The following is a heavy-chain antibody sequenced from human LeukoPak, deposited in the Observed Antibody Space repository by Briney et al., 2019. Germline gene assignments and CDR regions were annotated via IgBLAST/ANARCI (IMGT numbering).Heavy chain of an antibody. D-gene: IGHD3-10*01. V-gene: IGHV1-69*06. CDR3: ARKYYYGSGSLDY. CDR2: IIPIFGTA. Sequence: SVKVSCKASGGTFSSYAISWVRQAPGQGLEWMGGIIPIFGTANYAQKFQGRVTFTADKSTSTAYMELSSLRSEDTAVYYCARKYYYGSGSLDYWGQGTLVTVSS. CDR1: GGTFSSYA. J-gene: IGHJ4*02.